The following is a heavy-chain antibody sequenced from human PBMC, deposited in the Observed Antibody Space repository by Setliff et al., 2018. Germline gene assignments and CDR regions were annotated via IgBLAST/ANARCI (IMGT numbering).Heavy chain of an antibody. J-gene: IGHJ5*01. D-gene: IGHD3-16*01. CDR2: FIPILGAT. CDR1: GGTFSSSG. V-gene: IGHV1-69*13. Sequence: VASVKVSCKSSGGTFSSSGITWVRQAPGQGLQWLGRFIPILGATNYAQNFQGRVTITADESTSTGYMGLRSLRSDDTAVYYCARELRSPYWHLDSRGQGTQVTVSS. CDR3: ARELRSPYWHLDS.